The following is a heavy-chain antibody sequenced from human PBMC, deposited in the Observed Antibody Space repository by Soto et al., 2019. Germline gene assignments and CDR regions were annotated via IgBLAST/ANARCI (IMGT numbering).Heavy chain of an antibody. J-gene: IGHJ6*02. CDR3: AADLPYGSGSYYGMDV. V-gene: IGHV1-58*01. CDR1: GFTFTSSA. Sequence: SVKVSCKASGFTFTSSAVQWVRQARGQRLEWIGWIVAGSGNTNYAQKFQERVTITRDMSTSTAYMELSSLRSEDTAVYYCAADLPYGSGSYYGMDVWGQGTTVTVSS. D-gene: IGHD3-10*01. CDR2: IVAGSGNT.